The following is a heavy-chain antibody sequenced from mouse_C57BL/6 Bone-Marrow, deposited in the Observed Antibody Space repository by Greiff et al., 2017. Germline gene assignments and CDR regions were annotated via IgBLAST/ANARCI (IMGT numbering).Heavy chain of an antibody. V-gene: IGHV1-69*01. CDR1: GYTFTSYW. Sequence: VQLQQPGAELVMPGASVKLSCKASGYTFTSYWMHWVKQRPGQGLEWIGEIDPSDSYTNYNQKFKGKSTLTVDKSSSTAYMQLSSLTSEDSAVYYCARYRVLRYSSYWYFYVWGTGTTVTVSS. J-gene: IGHJ1*03. CDR3: ARYRVLRYSSYWYFYV. D-gene: IGHD1-1*01. CDR2: IDPSDSYT.